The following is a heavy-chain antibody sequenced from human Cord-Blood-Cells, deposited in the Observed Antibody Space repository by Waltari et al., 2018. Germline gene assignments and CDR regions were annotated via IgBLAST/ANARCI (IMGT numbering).Heavy chain of an antibody. CDR1: GFTFSSYG. Sequence: QVQLVEAGGGLVQPGRSLRTSWAASGFTFSSYGMHWVRQAPGKGLEWVAVIWYDGSNKYYADSVKGRFTISRDNSKNTLYLQMNSLRAEDTAVYYCARDPRLTIFGVVISYYYYGMDVWGQGTTVTVSS. J-gene: IGHJ6*02. V-gene: IGHV3-33*01. D-gene: IGHD3-3*01. CDR3: ARDPRLTIFGVVISYYYYGMDV. CDR2: IWYDGSNK.